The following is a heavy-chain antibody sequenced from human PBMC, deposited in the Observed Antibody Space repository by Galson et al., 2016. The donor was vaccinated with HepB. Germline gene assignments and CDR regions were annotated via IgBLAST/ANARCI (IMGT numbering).Heavy chain of an antibody. CDR2: ISWNSGSI. D-gene: IGHD6-13*01. CDR3: AKGQRSTWWDGMDV. V-gene: IGHV3-9*01. CDR1: GFTFDDYA. J-gene: IGHJ6*02. Sequence: SLRLSCAASGFTFDDYAMYWVRQAPGKGLEWVSGISWNSGSIGYADSVKGRFAISRDNAKNSPYLQMNSLRAEDTALYYCAKGQRSTWWDGMDVWGQGTTVTVSS.